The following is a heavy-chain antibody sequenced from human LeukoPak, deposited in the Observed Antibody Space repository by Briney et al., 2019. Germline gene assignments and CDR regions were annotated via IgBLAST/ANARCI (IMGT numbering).Heavy chain of an antibody. J-gene: IGHJ3*01. Sequence: GGSLRLSCAASGFTFSSYGMSWVRQAPGKGLEWVSSIKNTGSTTYYGDAAKGRFTISRDNSDNILYLQMNSLRAEDSALYYCTKDRREGYPRDSYDVWGQGTAVTVSS. V-gene: IGHV3-23*01. CDR1: GFTFSSYG. D-gene: IGHD5-24*01. CDR3: TKDRREGYPRDSYDV. CDR2: IKNTGSTT.